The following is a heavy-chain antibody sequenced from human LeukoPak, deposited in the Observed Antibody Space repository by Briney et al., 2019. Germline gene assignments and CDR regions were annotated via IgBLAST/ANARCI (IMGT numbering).Heavy chain of an antibody. D-gene: IGHD6-19*01. CDR2: ISYDGSNK. V-gene: IGHV3-30-3*01. CDR3: AKDQTGSGWYNYYYYYYGMDV. CDR1: GFTFSSYA. J-gene: IGHJ6*02. Sequence: GGSLRLSCAASGFTFSSYAMDWVRQAPGKGLEWVAVISYDGSNKYYADSVKGRFTISRDNSKNTLYLQMNSLRTEDTAVYYCAKDQTGSGWYNYYYYYYGMDVWGQGTTVTVSS.